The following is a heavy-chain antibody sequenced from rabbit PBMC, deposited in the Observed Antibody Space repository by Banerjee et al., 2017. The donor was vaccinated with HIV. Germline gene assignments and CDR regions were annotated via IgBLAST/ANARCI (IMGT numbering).Heavy chain of an antibody. D-gene: IGHD4-2*01. V-gene: IGHV1S40*01. CDR3: ARREPAYVGSGDVMDL. CDR1: GFSFSSSYY. Sequence: QSLEESGGDLVKPGASLTLTCTASGFSFSSSYYIYWVRQAPGKGLEWIACIYAGSSGSTWYASWAKGRFTISKTSSTTVTLQMTSLTAADTATYFCARREPAYVGSGDVMDLWGQGTLVTVS. CDR2: IYAGSSGST. J-gene: IGHJ4*01.